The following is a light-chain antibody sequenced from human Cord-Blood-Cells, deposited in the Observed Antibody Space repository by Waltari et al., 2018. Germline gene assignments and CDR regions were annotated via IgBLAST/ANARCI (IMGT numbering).Light chain of an antibody. CDR3: QQRSNWPYT. V-gene: IGKV3-11*01. J-gene: IGKJ2*01. Sequence: DIVLTQSPATLSLSPGETAPLPCRASQSVSSYLAWYPKKPGQAPRLLICGASNRATGIPARFSGSGSETDFTLTISSLGPEDFAVYYCQQRSNWPYTFGQGTKLEIK. CDR2: GAS. CDR1: QSVSSY.